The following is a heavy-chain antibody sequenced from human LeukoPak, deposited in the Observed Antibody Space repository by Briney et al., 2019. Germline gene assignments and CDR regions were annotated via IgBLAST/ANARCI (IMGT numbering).Heavy chain of an antibody. CDR1: GFTFSSYG. CDR2: NSGSGGST. CDR3: ANQTVPSRYCSGGSCYSSFDY. V-gene: IGHV3-23*01. Sequence: GGSLRLSCAASGFTFSSYGMSWVRQAPGKGLEWVSANSGSGGSTYYADSVKGRFTISRDNSKNTLYLQMNSLRAEDTAVYYCANQTVPSRYCSGGSCYSSFDYWGQRTLVTVSS. D-gene: IGHD2-15*01. J-gene: IGHJ4*02.